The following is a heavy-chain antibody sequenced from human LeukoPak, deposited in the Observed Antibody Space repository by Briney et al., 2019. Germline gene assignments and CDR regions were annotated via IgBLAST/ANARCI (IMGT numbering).Heavy chain of an antibody. CDR2: NI. V-gene: IGHV3-21*01. CDR1: GFIFSTYS. J-gene: IGHJ4*02. D-gene: IGHD1-26*01. CDR3: ARENSGSYYQFDC. Sequence: PGGSLRLSCAASGFIFSTYSMNWVRQAPGKGLEWVSSNIYYADSVKGRFTISRDNAKNSLYLQMNSLRPEDTAAYYCARENSGSYYQFDCWGQGTLVTVSS.